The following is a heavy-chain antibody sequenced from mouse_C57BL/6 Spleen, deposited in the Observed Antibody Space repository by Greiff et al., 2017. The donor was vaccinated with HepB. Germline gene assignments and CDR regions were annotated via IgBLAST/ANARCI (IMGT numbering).Heavy chain of an antibody. CDR2: INPNNGGT. CDR1: GYTFTDYY. CDR3: AREADAMDY. J-gene: IGHJ4*01. Sequence: VQLQQSGPELVKPGASVKISCKASGYTFTDYYMNWVKQSHGKSLEWIGDINPNNGGTSYNQKFKGKATLTVDKSSSTAYMELRSLTSEDSAFYYCAREADAMDYWGQGTSVTVSS. V-gene: IGHV1-26*01.